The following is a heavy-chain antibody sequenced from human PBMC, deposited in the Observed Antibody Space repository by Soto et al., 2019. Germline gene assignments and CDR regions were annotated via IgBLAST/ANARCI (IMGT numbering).Heavy chain of an antibody. V-gene: IGHV1-69*13. CDR3: ARAGKTDSSGWYRGQDAFDI. D-gene: IGHD6-19*01. CDR2: IIPIFGTA. J-gene: IGHJ3*02. Sequence: SVKVSCKASGGTFSSYAISWVRQAPGQGLEWMGGIIPIFGTANYAQKFQGRVTITADESTSTAYMELSSLRSEDTAVYYCARAGKTDSSGWYRGQDAFDIWDQGTMVTVSS. CDR1: GGTFSSYA.